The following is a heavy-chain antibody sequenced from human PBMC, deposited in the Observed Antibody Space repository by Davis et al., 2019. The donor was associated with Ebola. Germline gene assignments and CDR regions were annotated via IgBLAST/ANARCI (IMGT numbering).Heavy chain of an antibody. D-gene: IGHD3-3*01. CDR3: ARSITIFGVVSILNWFDP. V-gene: IGHV4-38-2*01. CDR1: GFTFSDYY. Sequence: ESLKISCAASGFTFSDYYMSWIRQPPGKGLEWIGSISYGGSTYYSPSLKSRVTISVDTSKNQFSLKLSSVTAADTAVYYCARSITIFGVVSILNWFDPWGQGTLVTVSS. J-gene: IGHJ5*02. CDR2: ISYGGST.